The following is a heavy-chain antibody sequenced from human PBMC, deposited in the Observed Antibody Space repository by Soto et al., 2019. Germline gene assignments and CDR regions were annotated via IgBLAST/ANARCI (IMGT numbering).Heavy chain of an antibody. J-gene: IGHJ4*02. CDR2: IKSKTDGGTT. Sequence: GGSLRLSCAASRFTFSNAWMSWVRQAPGKGLEWVGRIKSKTDGGTTDYAAPVKGRFTISRDDSKNTLYLQMNSLKTEDTAVYYCTTDRYSSSWYGFDYWGQETLVTVSS. CDR3: TTDRYSSSWYGFDY. V-gene: IGHV3-15*01. D-gene: IGHD6-13*01. CDR1: RFTFSNAW.